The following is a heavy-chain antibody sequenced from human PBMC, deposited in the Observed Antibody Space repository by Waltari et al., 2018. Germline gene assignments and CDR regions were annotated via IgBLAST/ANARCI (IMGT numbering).Heavy chain of an antibody. Sequence: EVQLVESGGGLIEPGGSLRLSCAASGFTLSDARLSWVRQAPGKGLEWVGRIKSKSIGGTTDYAAPVKGRFTISIDDSKNTLYLQMDSLKTEDTAFYYCTRDKYDPAPQFQHWGQGTLVTVSS. CDR3: TRDKYDPAPQFQH. J-gene: IGHJ1*01. CDR1: GFTLSDAR. D-gene: IGHD2-2*01. CDR2: IKSKSIGGTT. V-gene: IGHV3-15*01.